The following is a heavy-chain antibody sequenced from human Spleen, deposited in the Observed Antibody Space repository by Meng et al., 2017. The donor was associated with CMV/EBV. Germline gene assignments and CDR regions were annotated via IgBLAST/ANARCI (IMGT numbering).Heavy chain of an antibody. CDR1: GFNLTTYN. CDR2: IWHDGSNK. J-gene: IGHJ4*01. V-gene: IGHV3-33*03. D-gene: IGHD3-10*01. CDR3: ATPRLFKVVFDY. Sequence: GGSLRLSCAASGFNLTTYNINWVRQAPGKGLEWVANIWHDGSNKHYADSVKGRFTISRDNSRNTLYLNMDSLRAEDSAVYFCATPRLFKVVFDYWGHGTVVTVSS.